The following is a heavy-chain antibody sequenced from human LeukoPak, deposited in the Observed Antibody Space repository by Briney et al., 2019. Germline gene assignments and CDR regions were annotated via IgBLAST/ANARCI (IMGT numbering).Heavy chain of an antibody. J-gene: IGHJ4*02. Sequence: SETLSLTCTVSGGSIGGYYWSWLRQPPEKGLEWVGWIFYNGNTNYNSSLKSRLTMSVDASKNQFYLKLNSVTAADTAVYYCARYSSDHDGRHFEFWGQGILVTVSS. CDR3: ARYSSDHDGRHFEF. D-gene: IGHD2-21*01. CDR2: IFYNGNT. V-gene: IGHV4-59*01. CDR1: GGSIGGYY.